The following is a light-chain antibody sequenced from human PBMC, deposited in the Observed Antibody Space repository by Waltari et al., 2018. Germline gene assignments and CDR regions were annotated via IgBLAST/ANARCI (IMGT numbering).Light chain of an antibody. CDR3: SSYAGSSVA. Sequence: QSALTQPRSVSGSPGQSVTISCSGSNSDVGGYTYVSWYQQHPGKAPKLMISDVTKRPSGVPDRFSGSKSGNTASLTISGLQAEDEADYYCSSYAGSSVAFGGGTKLTVL. V-gene: IGLV2-11*01. CDR1: NSDVGGYTY. CDR2: DVT. J-gene: IGLJ2*01.